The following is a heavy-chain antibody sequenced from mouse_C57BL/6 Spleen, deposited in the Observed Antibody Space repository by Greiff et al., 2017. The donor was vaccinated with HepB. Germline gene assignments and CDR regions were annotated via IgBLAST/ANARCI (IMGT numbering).Heavy chain of an antibody. J-gene: IGHJ3*01. CDR3: ARGGGIGLRSFAY. D-gene: IGHD2-4*01. CDR2: FTMYSDAT. CDR1: YFAFMASA. Sequence: LKQSGAELVRPGSSVKLSCKDSYFAFMASAMHWVKQRPGHGLEWIGSFTMYSDATEYSENFKGKATLTAYTSSSTAYMELSSLTSEDSAVYYCARGGGIGLRSFAYWGQGTLVTVSA. V-gene: IGHV1-49*01.